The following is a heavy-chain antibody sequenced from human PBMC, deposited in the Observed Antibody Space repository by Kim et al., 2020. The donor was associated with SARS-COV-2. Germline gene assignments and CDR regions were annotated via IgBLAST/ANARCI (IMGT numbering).Heavy chain of an antibody. CDR2: IDPSDSYT. J-gene: IGHJ3*02. D-gene: IGHD2-2*01. CDR3: ARIGVPAADAFDI. Sequence: GESLKISCKGSGYSFTSYWISWVRQMPGKGLEWMGRIDPSDSYTNYSPSFQGHVTISADKSISTAYLQWSSLKASDTAMYYCARIGVPAADAFDIWGQGTMVTVSS. V-gene: IGHV5-10-1*01. CDR1: GYSFTSYW.